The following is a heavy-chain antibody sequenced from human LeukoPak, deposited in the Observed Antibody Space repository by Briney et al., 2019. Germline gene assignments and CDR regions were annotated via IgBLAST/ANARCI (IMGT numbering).Heavy chain of an antibody. J-gene: IGHJ2*01. Sequence: RWASMKVSCKASGGTFSSYAISWVRQAPGQGLEWMGRIIPIFGTANYAQKFQGRVTITADESTSTAYMELSSLRSEDTAVYYCARDLRRIAARPLYFDLWGRGTLVTVSS. V-gene: IGHV1-69*13. CDR3: ARDLRRIAARPLYFDL. D-gene: IGHD6-6*01. CDR1: GGTFSSYA. CDR2: IIPIFGTA.